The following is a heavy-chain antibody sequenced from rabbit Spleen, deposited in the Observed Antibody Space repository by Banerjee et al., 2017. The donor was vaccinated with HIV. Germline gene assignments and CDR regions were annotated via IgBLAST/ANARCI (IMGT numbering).Heavy chain of an antibody. CDR1: GFSFSSSDY. Sequence: QSLEESGGDLVKPGASLTLTCTASGFSFSSSDYMCWVRQAPGKGLEWISCIAGSSGSTYSATWAKVRFTISKASSTTVTLQMTSLTAADTATYFCARDTGTSFSSYGMDLWGPGTLVTVS. D-gene: IGHD7-1*01. CDR2: IAGSSGST. V-gene: IGHV1S40*01. J-gene: IGHJ6*01. CDR3: ARDTGTSFSSYGMDL.